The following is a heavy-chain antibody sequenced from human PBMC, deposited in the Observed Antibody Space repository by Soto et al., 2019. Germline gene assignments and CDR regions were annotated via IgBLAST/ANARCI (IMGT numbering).Heavy chain of an antibody. CDR1: GDSVSSNSAA. J-gene: IGHJ6*02. Sequence: SQTLSLTCAISGDSVSSNSAAWNWIRQSPSRGLEWLGRTYYRSKWYNDYAVSVKSRITINPDTSKNQFSLQLNSVTSEDTAVYYCARVRSSAYYYYYGMDVWGQGTTVTVSS. CDR3: ARVRSSAYYYYYGMDV. D-gene: IGHD6-6*01. CDR2: TYYRSKWYN. V-gene: IGHV6-1*01.